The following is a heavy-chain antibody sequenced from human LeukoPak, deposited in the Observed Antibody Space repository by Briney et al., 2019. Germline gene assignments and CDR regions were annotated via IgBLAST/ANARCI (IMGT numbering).Heavy chain of an antibody. CDR2: INPSGGST. CDR1: GDTFTGCY. Sequence: ASVKVSCKASGDTFTGCYMHWVRQAPGQGLEWMGIINPSGGSTSYAQKFQGRVTMTRDTSTSTVYMELSSLRSEDTAVYYCATSYRRNAFDIWGQGTMVTVSS. D-gene: IGHD1-1*01. J-gene: IGHJ3*02. V-gene: IGHV1-46*01. CDR3: ATSYRRNAFDI.